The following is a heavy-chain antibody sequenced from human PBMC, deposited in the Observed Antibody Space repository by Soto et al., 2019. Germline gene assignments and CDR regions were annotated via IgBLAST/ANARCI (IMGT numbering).Heavy chain of an antibody. V-gene: IGHV3-23*01. D-gene: IGHD2-2*01. CDR3: AKRPASIITFDY. Sequence: GGSLRLSCAASGFTFSSYAMSWVRQAPGKGLEWVSTISGNGGSTYYADSVKGRFTISRYNSENMLFLQINSLRDDDSAVYYCAKRPASIITFDYWGQGTPVTVSS. CDR1: GFTFSSYA. J-gene: IGHJ4*02. CDR2: ISGNGGST.